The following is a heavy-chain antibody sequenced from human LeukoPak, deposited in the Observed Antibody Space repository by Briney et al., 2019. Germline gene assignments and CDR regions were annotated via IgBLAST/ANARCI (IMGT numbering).Heavy chain of an antibody. J-gene: IGHJ3*02. V-gene: IGHV4-39*01. CDR2: IYYSGIT. D-gene: IGHD2-2*01. CDR1: GGSISSSSYY. Sequence: SETLSLXCTVSGGSISSSSYYWGWIRQPPEKGLEWIGSIYYSGITYYNPSLKSRVTISVDTSKNQFSLKLSSVTAADTAVYYCASPDWSNSTSCYCNAFDIWGQGTMVTVSS. CDR3: ASPDWSNSTSCYCNAFDI.